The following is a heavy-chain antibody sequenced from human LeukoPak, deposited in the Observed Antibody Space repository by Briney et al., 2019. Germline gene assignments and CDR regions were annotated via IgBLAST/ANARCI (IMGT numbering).Heavy chain of an antibody. Sequence: PGGSLRLSCAASAFTFTNYAMSWVRQAPGKGLEWVSGISGSGGNTYYADSVKGRFTISRDNSKNTLSLQMNSLRAEDTAVYYCAKEGPYCGGDCYGVFDYWGQGTLVTVSS. CDR2: ISGSGGNT. CDR1: AFTFTNYA. V-gene: IGHV3-23*01. J-gene: IGHJ4*02. D-gene: IGHD2-21*02. CDR3: AKEGPYCGGDCYGVFDY.